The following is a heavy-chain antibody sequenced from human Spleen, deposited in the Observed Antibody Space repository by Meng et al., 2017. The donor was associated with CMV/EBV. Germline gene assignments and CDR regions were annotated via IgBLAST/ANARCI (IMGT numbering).Heavy chain of an antibody. Sequence: GESLKISCAASGFTFSSYALSWVRQAPGKGLEWVSSISSSSTIYYADSVKGRFTISRDNAKNSLYLQMNSLRAEDTAVYYCVGFGVAITNGLDVWGQGTTVTVSS. J-gene: IGHJ6*02. D-gene: IGHD3-3*01. V-gene: IGHV3-69-1*01. CDR3: VGFGVAITNGLDV. CDR2: ISSSSTI. CDR1: GFTFSSYA.